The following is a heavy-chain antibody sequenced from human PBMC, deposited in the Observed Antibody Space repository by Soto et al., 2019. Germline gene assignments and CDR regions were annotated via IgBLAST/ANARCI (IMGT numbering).Heavy chain of an antibody. D-gene: IGHD6-19*01. CDR3: ARYTAVADPYYFDY. J-gene: IGHJ4*02. Sequence: GGSLRLSCAASGFTFTNYAMSWVRQAPGKGLEWISAISGNGGTTYFGDSVKGRFTISRDTSKNMLYLHMNSLRAEDTAIYYCARYTAVADPYYFDYWGQGTLVTVSS. CDR1: GFTFTNYA. V-gene: IGHV3-23*01. CDR2: ISGNGGTT.